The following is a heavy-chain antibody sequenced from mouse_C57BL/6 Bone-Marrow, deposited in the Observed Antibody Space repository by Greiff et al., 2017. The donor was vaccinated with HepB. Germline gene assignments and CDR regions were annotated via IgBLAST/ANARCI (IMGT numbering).Heavy chain of an antibody. CDR3: ARDGSSYRYFDV. Sequence: EVQLVESGGGLVQPGGSRKLSCAASGFTFSSFGMHWVRQAPEKGLEWVAYISSGSSTIYYADTVKGRFTISRDNPKNTLFLQMTSLRSEDTAMYYCARDGSSYRYFDVWGAGTTVTGSS. V-gene: IGHV5-17*02. CDR1: GFTFSSFG. CDR2: ISSGSSTI. D-gene: IGHD1-1*01. J-gene: IGHJ1*01.